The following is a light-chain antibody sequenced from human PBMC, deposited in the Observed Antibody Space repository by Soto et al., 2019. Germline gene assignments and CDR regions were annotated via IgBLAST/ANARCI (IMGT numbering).Light chain of an antibody. Sequence: DIQMTQSPSTLSASVGDRVTITCRASQSISSWLAWYQQKPGKAPKLLIYKASSLESGVPSRFSGSGSGTEFTLTISSLQPDDFATYYSQQYGWTFGQGTKVEIK. CDR1: QSISSW. J-gene: IGKJ1*01. V-gene: IGKV1-5*03. CDR3: QQYGWT. CDR2: KAS.